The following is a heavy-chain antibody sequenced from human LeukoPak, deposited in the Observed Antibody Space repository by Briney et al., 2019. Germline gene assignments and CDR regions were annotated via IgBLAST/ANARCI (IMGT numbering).Heavy chain of an antibody. V-gene: IGHV3-21*01. CDR1: GFTFSSYS. CDR2: ISSSSSYI. J-gene: IGHJ4*02. CDR3: AREWGIYSRGGDY. D-gene: IGHD1-26*01. Sequence: TGGSLRLSCAASGFTFSSYSMNWVRQAPGKGLEWVSSISSSSSYIYYADSVKGRFTISRDNAKNSLYMQMNSLRAEATAVYYCAREWGIYSRGGDYWGQGTLVTVSS.